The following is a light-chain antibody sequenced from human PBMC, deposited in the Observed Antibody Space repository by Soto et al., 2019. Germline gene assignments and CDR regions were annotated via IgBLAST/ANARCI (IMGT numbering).Light chain of an antibody. V-gene: IGKV3-15*01. CDR1: QTVSSN. Sequence: LALFSGEKDKNNRMASQTVSSNLAWYQQKPGQAPRLLIYGASTRATGIPARFSGSGSGTEFTLTISSLQSEDFAVYYCQQYNNWLPSFGPGTKVDIK. CDR2: GAS. CDR3: QQYNNWLPS. J-gene: IGKJ3*01.